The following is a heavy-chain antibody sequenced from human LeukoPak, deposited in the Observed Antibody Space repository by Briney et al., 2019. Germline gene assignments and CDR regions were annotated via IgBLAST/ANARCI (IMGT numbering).Heavy chain of an antibody. CDR2: IYDSGST. D-gene: IGHD1-14*01. V-gene: IGHV4-39*01. CDR1: GGSIRSSYYY. J-gene: IGHJ4*02. Sequence: SETLSLTCTVSGGSIRSSYYYWGWIRQPPGKGLEWIGSIYDSGSTYYNPSLKSRVTISVDTSKNQFSLKLNSVTAADTAVYYCARVSYRKYNVPGRFDYWGQGTLVTVSS. CDR3: ARVSYRKYNVPGRFDY.